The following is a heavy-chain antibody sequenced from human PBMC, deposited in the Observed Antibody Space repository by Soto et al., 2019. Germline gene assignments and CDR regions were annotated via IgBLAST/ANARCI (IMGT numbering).Heavy chain of an antibody. CDR1: GFFFSSYT. CDR2: FSATSENT. V-gene: IGHV3-23*01. J-gene: IGHJ4*02. D-gene: IGHD6-19*01. CDR3: AKARDQQWVRLPFDY. Sequence: EVQLLESGGGLVQPGGSLRLSCVGSGFFFSSYTMTWVRQAPGKGLAWVSSFSATSENTYYADSVRGRFTISRDNSKNTLFPQMNSLTAEDTAMYYCAKARDQQWVRLPFDYWGQGILVIVSS.